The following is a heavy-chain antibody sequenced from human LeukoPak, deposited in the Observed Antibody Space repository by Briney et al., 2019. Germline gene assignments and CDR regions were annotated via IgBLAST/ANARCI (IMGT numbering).Heavy chain of an antibody. J-gene: IGHJ4*02. CDR1: GGPISTSNYY. V-gene: IGHV4-39*01. CDR2: IYYSGST. Sequence: SETLSLTCTVSGGPISTSNYYWGWIRQPPGKGLEWIGSIYYSGSTYVNPSLKSRVTICVDTSKNQFSLKLNSVTAADTAVYYGARPPISRWGEAGDYWGQGALVTVSS. D-gene: IGHD3-16*01. CDR3: ARPPISRWGEAGDY.